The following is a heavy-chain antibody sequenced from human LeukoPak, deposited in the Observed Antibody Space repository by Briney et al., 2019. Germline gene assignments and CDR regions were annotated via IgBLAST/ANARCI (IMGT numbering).Heavy chain of an antibody. Sequence: GGSLRLSCAASGFTFSRHSMDWVRQAPGKGLEWVSTITSTGKIYYADPVEGRFTISRDNAKNSLYLQMSSLRAEDTAVYYCARDDLFVPDYWGQGTLVTVSS. V-gene: IGHV3-21*01. J-gene: IGHJ4*02. CDR1: GFTFSRHS. CDR3: ARDDLFVPDY. D-gene: IGHD3-10*02. CDR2: ITSTGKI.